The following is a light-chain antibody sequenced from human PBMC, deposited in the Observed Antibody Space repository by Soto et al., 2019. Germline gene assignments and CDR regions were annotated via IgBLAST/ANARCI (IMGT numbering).Light chain of an antibody. Sequence: QSALTQPASVSGSPGQSITISCTGTSSDVGTYNYVSWYQQHPGKAPKLMIYDVGNRPSGVSNRFSGSKSGNTASLTISGLQAEDEADYYCSSYRSSDTQVFGGGTKVTVL. CDR3: SSYRSSDTQV. CDR2: DVG. J-gene: IGLJ2*01. V-gene: IGLV2-14*03. CDR1: SSDVGTYNY.